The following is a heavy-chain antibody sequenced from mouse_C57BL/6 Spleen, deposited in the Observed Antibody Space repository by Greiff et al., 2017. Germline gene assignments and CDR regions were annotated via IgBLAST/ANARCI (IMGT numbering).Heavy chain of an antibody. CDR2: ISSGGDYI. Sequence: EVKVEESGEGLVKPGGSLKLSCAASGFTFSSYAMSWVRQTPEKRLEWVAYISSGGDYIYYADTVKGRFTISRDNARNTLYLQMSSLKSEDTAMYYCTRDNYYYGSGYFDVWGTGTTVTVSS. CDR1: GFTFSSYA. CDR3: TRDNYYYGSGYFDV. V-gene: IGHV5-9-1*02. J-gene: IGHJ1*03. D-gene: IGHD1-1*01.